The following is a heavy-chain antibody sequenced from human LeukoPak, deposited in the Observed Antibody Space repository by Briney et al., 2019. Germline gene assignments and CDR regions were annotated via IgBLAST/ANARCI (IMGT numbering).Heavy chain of an antibody. J-gene: IGHJ4*02. CDR3: AKVRSTMVRGVIDY. Sequence: GGSLRLSCAASGFTFSSYAMSWVRQAPGKGLEWVSAISGSGSSTYYADSVKGRFTIPRDNSKNTLYLQMNSLRAEDTAVYYCAKVRSTMVRGVIDYWGQGTLVTVSS. D-gene: IGHD3-10*01. CDR2: ISGSGSST. CDR1: GFTFSSYA. V-gene: IGHV3-23*01.